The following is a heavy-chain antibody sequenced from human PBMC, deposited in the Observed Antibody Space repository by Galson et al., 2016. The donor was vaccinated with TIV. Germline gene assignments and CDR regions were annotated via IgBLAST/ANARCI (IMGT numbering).Heavy chain of an antibody. CDR3: VRDLQQWIFDY. Sequence: SLSLSCAASGFTFSNYAMHWVRQAPGKGLEWVAVISYDDGSNQFYADSVKGRFTISKDNSKNTLYLQMNSLRAEDTAVYYCVRDLQQWIFDYWGQGTLVTVSS. CDR1: GFTFSNYA. V-gene: IGHV3-30*04. D-gene: IGHD6-19*01. J-gene: IGHJ4*02. CDR2: ISYDDGSNQ.